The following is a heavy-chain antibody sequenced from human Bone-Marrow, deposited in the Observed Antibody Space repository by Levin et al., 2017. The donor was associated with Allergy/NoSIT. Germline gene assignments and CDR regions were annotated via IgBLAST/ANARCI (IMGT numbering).Heavy chain of an antibody. V-gene: IGHV3-53*01. Sequence: PGGSLRLSCAASGFTVASNYMSWVRQAPGRGLEWVTFIHSDGTTYYTDSVKGRFTISRDNSKNTLNLQLSSLRAEDTAVYYCAREAAVPGRLWGYYFYIDVCGKGTTVTVSS. J-gene: IGHJ6*03. CDR1: GFTVASNY. CDR3: AREAAVPGRLWGYYFYIDV. CDR2: IHSDGTT. D-gene: IGHD6-19*01.